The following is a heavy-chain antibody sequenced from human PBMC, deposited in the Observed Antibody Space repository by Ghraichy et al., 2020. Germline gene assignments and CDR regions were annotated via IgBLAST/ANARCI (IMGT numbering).Heavy chain of an antibody. CDR1: GFTFSSYE. D-gene: IGHD1-14*01. J-gene: IGHJ4*02. Sequence: GGSLRLSCAASGFTFSSYEMNWVRQAPGKGLEWVSYISSSGSTIYYADSVKGRFTISRDNAKNSLYLQMNSLRAEDTAVYYCARRRYPDDYWGQGTLVTVSS. V-gene: IGHV3-48*03. CDR2: ISSSGSTI. CDR3: ARRRYPDDY.